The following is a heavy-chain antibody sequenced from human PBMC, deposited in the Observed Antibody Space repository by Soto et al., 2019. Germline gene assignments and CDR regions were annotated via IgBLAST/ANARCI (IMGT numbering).Heavy chain of an antibody. J-gene: IGHJ4*02. V-gene: IGHV4-38-2*01. CDR3: ESPYYYDSSGYFGY. Sequence: SETLSLTCSVSVYSISSGYYWGWIRQPPGKGLEWIGSIYHSGSTYYNPSLKSRVTISVDTSKNQFSLKLSSVTAADTAVYYCESPYYYDSSGYFGYWGQGTLVTGSS. D-gene: IGHD3-22*01. CDR2: IYHSGST. CDR1: VYSISSGYY.